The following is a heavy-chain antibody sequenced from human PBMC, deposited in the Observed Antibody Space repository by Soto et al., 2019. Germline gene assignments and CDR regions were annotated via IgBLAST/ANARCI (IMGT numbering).Heavy chain of an antibody. Sequence: QVQLVQSGAEVKKPGASVKVSCKASGYTFTSYGISWVRQATGQGLEWMGWISAYNGNTNYAQKLQGRVTMTTDTSTSTAYMELRSLRSDDPAVYYCARGAEPCITGTTLPLDYWGQGTLVTVSS. J-gene: IGHJ4*02. V-gene: IGHV1-18*01. D-gene: IGHD1-7*01. CDR3: ARGAEPCITGTTLPLDY. CDR2: ISAYNGNT. CDR1: GYTFTSYG.